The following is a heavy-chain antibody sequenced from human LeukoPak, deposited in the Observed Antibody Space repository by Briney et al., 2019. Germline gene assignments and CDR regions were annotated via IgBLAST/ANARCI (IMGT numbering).Heavy chain of an antibody. Sequence: SETLSLTCTVSGGSPSTYYRSWIRHPAGKGLEWIGRISNSGSTNYNLVHKSRVTMSVDTSKKQFSVRLSSVAAADTAMYYCAREAGASSFRPLDCWGQGVLVSVSS. CDR2: ISNSGST. CDR3: AREAGASSFRPLDC. V-gene: IGHV4-4*07. J-gene: IGHJ4*02. D-gene: IGHD1-26*01. CDR1: GGSPSTYY.